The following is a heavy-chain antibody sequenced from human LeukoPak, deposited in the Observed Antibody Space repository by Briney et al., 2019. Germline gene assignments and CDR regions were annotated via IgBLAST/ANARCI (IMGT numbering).Heavy chain of an antibody. CDR3: ARLNSIAARDYYYYMDV. V-gene: IGHV5-51*01. CDR2: IYPGDSDT. D-gene: IGHD6-6*01. Sequence: PGESLKISCKGSGYSFTSYWIGWVRQMPGKGLEWMGIIYPGDSDTRYSPSFQGQVTISADKSISTAYLQWSSLKASDTAMYYCARLNSIAARDYYYYMDVWGKGTTVTVSS. J-gene: IGHJ6*03. CDR1: GYSFTSYW.